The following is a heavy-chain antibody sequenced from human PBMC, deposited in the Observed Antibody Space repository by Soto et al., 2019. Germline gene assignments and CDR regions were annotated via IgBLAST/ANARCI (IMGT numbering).Heavy chain of an antibody. CDR3: ARVWYYYYGMDV. J-gene: IGHJ6*02. Sequence: SETLSLTCAVYGGSFSGYYWSWIRQPPGKGLEWIGEINHSGSTNYNPSLKSRVTISVDTSKNQFSLKLSSVTAADTAVYYCARVWYYYYGMDVWGQGTTVTVSS. CDR2: INHSGST. V-gene: IGHV4-34*01. CDR1: GGSFSGYY.